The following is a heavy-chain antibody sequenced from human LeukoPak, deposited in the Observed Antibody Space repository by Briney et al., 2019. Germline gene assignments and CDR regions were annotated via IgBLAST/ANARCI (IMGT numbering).Heavy chain of an antibody. CDR1: GFTFSLYW. CDR2: INPDGSQK. CDR3: VRQMIRFWFDP. V-gene: IGHV3-7*01. J-gene: IGHJ5*02. Sequence: PGGSLRLSCAASGFTFSLYWMTWVRQSPGKGLEWVADINPDGSQKYSVDSVKGRFTLSRNNTKNSLFLQMDRLRAEDTAIYYCVRQMIRFWFDPWGQGTQVTVSS. D-gene: IGHD3-16*01.